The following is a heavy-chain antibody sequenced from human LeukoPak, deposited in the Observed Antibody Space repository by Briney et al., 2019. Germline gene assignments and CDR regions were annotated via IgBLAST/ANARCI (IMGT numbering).Heavy chain of an antibody. Sequence: SETLSLTCTVSGGPIYSYYWSWIRQPAGKGLEWIGHPYTSGTTSYNPSLQSRVTISADTSKHQFSLRLTSVTAADTAVYYCARAGGSVGWYGTIDSWGQGTLVTVSS. CDR2: PYTSGTT. CDR1: GGPIYSYY. CDR3: ARAGGSVGWYGTIDS. V-gene: IGHV4-4*07. J-gene: IGHJ4*02. D-gene: IGHD6-19*01.